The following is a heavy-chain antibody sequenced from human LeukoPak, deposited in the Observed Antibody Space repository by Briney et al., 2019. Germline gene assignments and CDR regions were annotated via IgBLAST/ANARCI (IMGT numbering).Heavy chain of an antibody. Sequence: PSETLSLTCTVSGGSISGYQWSWIRQPAGKGLEWIGRIYTSGSTNYNPSLNSRVTMSGDTSENQFSLKLNSVTAADTAVYYCARVIAALGIHNYWYLDLWGRGTLVTVSS. D-gene: IGHD6-13*01. CDR2: IYTSGST. J-gene: IGHJ2*01. CDR1: GGSISGYQ. V-gene: IGHV4-4*07. CDR3: ARVIAALGIHNYWYLDL.